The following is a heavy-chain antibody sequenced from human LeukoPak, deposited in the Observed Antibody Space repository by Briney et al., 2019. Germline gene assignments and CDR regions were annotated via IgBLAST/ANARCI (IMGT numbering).Heavy chain of an antibody. J-gene: IGHJ4*02. V-gene: IGHV3-74*03. CDR3: ARDFVVVPAATLDY. CDR1: GFTFRTSW. Sequence: GGSLRLSCSDSGFTFRTSWMHWVRQGPGKGLLWVAHINSDGSNTAYADSVKGRFTISRDNAKSTLYLQMNSLRAEDTAVYYCARDFVVVPAATLDYWGQGTLVTVSS. CDR2: INSDGSNT. D-gene: IGHD2-2*01.